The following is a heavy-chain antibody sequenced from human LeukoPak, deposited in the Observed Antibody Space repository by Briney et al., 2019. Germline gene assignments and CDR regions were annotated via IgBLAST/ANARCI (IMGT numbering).Heavy chain of an antibody. D-gene: IGHD3-22*01. CDR3: ARDYYDSRGEAFDI. J-gene: IGHJ3*02. V-gene: IGHV4-59*11. CDR1: GDSIGSHY. CDR2: IFYVGST. Sequence: SETLSLTCTVSGDSIGSHYWSWIRQPPGKGLEWIGYIFYVGSTNYNPSLKSRVTISVDTSKNQFSLKLNSVIAADTDVYYCARDYYDSRGEAFDIWGQGTMVTVSS.